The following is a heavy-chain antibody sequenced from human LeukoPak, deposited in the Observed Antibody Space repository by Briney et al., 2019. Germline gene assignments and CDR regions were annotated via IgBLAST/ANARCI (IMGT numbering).Heavy chain of an antibody. V-gene: IGHV4-59*12. D-gene: IGHD3-16*01. CDR1: GGSLSSYY. CDR3: ARDGGWGSGYVDY. Sequence: SETLSLTCTVCGGSLSSYYWSWLRQPPGKGLEWIGYIYYSGSTNYNPSLKSRVTISVDTSKNQFSLKLSSVTAADTAVYYCARDGGWGSGYVDYWGQGTLVTVSS. CDR2: IYYSGST. J-gene: IGHJ4*02.